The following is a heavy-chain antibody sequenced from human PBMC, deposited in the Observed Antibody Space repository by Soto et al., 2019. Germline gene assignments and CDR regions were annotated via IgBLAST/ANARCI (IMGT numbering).Heavy chain of an antibody. D-gene: IGHD2-21*02. V-gene: IGHV1-69*13. Sequence: SVKVSCKASGGTFSSYAINWVRQAPGQGLEWMGGIIPIFGTANYAQKFQGRVTITADESTSTAYMELSSLRSEDTAVYYCARDYRPHCGGDCYQDYWGQGTLVTVSS. CDR3: ARDYRPHCGGDCYQDY. CDR2: IIPIFGTA. CDR1: GGTFSSYA. J-gene: IGHJ4*02.